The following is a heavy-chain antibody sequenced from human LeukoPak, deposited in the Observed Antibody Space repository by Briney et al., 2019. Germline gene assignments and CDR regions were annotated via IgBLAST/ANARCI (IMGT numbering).Heavy chain of an antibody. V-gene: IGHV3-30*02. CDR1: GFTFSSYG. CDR2: IRYDGSNK. D-gene: IGHD3-10*01. J-gene: IGHJ4*02. Sequence: PGGSLRLSCAASGFTFSSYGMHWVRQAPGKGLEWVAFIRYDGSNKYYADSVKGRFTISRDNSKNTLYLQMNSLRAEDTAVHYCAKDLEVRGVIPIDYWGQGTLVTVSS. CDR3: AKDLEVRGVIPIDY.